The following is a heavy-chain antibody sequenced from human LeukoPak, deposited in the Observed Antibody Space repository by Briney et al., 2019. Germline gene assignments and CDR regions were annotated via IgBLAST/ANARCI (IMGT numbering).Heavy chain of an antibody. CDR1: GDSVSSNSVT. Sequence: ASQTLSLTCAISGDSVSSNSVTWNWIRQSPSRGLEWLARTYYRSTWYNDYAVSVRGRITVNPDTSKNQFSLHLNSVTPEDTAVYYCARRLTQYDCFDPWGQGILVTASS. J-gene: IGHJ5*02. D-gene: IGHD2-2*01. V-gene: IGHV6-1*01. CDR3: ARRLTQYDCFDP. CDR2: TYYRSTWYN.